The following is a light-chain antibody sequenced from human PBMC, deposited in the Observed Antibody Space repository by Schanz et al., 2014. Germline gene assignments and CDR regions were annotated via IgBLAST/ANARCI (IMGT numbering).Light chain of an antibody. V-gene: IGLV2-8*01. Sequence: SALTQPPSASGSPGQSVTISCTGTSSDVGGYNYVSWYQQHPGKAPKLIISDVTRRPSGVPDRFSGSKSGNTASLTVSGLQAEDEADYHCSSYTSSTTLVFGGGTKVTVL. CDR2: DVT. J-gene: IGLJ2*01. CDR1: SSDVGGYNY. CDR3: SSYTSSTTLV.